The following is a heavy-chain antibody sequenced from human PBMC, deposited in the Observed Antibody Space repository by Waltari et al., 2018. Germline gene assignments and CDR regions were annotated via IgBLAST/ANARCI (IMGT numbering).Heavy chain of an antibody. CDR1: GFTFSSYS. CDR2: ISSSSSTI. J-gene: IGHJ4*02. Sequence: EVQLVESGGGLVQPGGSLRLSCAASGFTFSSYSMNWVRQAPGKGLEWVSYISSSSSTIDYADSVKGRFTSSRDNAKNSLYLQMNSLRAEDTAVYYCARDGKYYYDSSGLDYWGQGTLVTVSS. D-gene: IGHD3-22*01. CDR3: ARDGKYYYDSSGLDY. V-gene: IGHV3-48*01.